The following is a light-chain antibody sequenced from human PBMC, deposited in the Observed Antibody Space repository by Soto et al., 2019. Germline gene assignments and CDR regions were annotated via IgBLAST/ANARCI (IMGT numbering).Light chain of an antibody. CDR3: QKYNSAGT. J-gene: IGKJ1*01. Sequence: DIQMTQSPSTLSGSVGDRATITCRASQTISSWLAWYQQKPGKAPKLLIYKASTLKSGVPSRFSGSGSGTEFTLTISSLQPEDVATYYCQKYNSAGTFGQGTKVDIK. CDR2: KAS. V-gene: IGKV1-5*03. CDR1: QTISSW.